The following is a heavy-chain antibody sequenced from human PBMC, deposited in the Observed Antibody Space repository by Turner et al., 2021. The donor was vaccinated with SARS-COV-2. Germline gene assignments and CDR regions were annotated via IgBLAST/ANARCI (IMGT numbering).Heavy chain of an antibody. D-gene: IGHD4-17*01. CDR3: ATRMTTLPQ. CDR2: IYSGGST. V-gene: IGHV3-66*01. J-gene: IGHJ4*02. Sequence: EVHLVESGGGLVQPGGSLRLSCAASGFAVSNNYMSWVRQAAGKGLEWVSLIYSGGSTYYADSVTGRFTISRDNSKNTLYLQMNSLRAEDTAVYYCATRMTTLPQWGQGTLATVSS. CDR1: GFAVSNNY.